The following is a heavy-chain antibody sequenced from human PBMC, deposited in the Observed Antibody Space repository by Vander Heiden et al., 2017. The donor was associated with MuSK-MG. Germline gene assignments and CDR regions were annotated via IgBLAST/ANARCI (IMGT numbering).Heavy chain of an antibody. J-gene: IGHJ3*02. V-gene: IGHV1-69*01. CDR1: GGTFSSYA. Sequence: QVQLVQSGAEVKKPGSSVKVSCKASGGTFSSYAISWVRQAPGQGLEWMGGIIPIFGTANYEQKFQGRVTITADESTSTAYMEMSSLRSEETAVYYCAKASAPGRGIGEDAFDIWCQGTMVTVFS. CDR2: IIPIFGTA. D-gene: IGHD3-10*01. CDR3: AKASAPGRGIGEDAFDI.